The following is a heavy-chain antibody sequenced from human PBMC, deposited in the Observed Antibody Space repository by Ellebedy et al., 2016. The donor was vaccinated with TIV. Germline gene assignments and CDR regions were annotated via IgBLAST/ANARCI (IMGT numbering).Heavy chain of an antibody. CDR1: GYTFTSYG. CDR3: ATDGGSAEVERRETLSY. CDR2: IMPILGLA. J-gene: IGHJ4*02. Sequence: AASVKVSCKASGYTFTSYGISWVRQAPGQGLESMGRIMPILGLASYAQNFQGRVTITADKSTSTAYMELSSLRSEDAALYYCATDGGSAEVERRETLSYWGLGTLVTVSS. V-gene: IGHV1-69*04. D-gene: IGHD3-16*01.